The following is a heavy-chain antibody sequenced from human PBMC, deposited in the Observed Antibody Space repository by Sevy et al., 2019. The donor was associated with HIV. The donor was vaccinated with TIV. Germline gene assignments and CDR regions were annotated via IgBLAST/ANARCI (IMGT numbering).Heavy chain of an antibody. V-gene: IGHV4-59*13. CDR1: ADSINSYY. CDR2: MSYSAFT. J-gene: IGHJ4*02. CDR3: ASDQGAGYFDH. Sequence: SETLSLTCTVSADSINSYYYSWIRQPPGGGLEWIGFMSYSAFTNPNPSLKSRVTLSIDTSKNQISLKLTSVTPADTAIYFCASDQGAGYFDHWGQGTLVTVSS.